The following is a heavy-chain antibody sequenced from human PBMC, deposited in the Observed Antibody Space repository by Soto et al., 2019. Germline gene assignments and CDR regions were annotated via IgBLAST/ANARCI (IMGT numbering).Heavy chain of an antibody. CDR1: GGSISTNNW. D-gene: IGHD2-2*01. CDR2: VYHSGST. CDR3: ARAKLCNTLSCPHSFDT. Sequence: QVQLQESGPGLVNASGTLSLTCGVSGGSISTNNWWSWVRQTPGQGLEWIAEVYHSGSTNYNPSLKSRLTISVDKSKNHSSLRFTSVTAADSAVYYCARAKLCNTLSCPHSFDTWGQGTLVSVSS. V-gene: IGHV4-4*02. J-gene: IGHJ4*02.